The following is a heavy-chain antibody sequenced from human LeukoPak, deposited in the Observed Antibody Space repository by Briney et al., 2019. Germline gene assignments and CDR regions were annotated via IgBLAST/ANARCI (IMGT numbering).Heavy chain of an antibody. D-gene: IGHD5-18*01. CDR2: IRYDGSNK. Sequence: LPGGSLRLSCAASGFTFSSYGMHWVRQAPGKGLEWVAFIRYDGSNKYHADSVKGRFTISRDNSKNTLYLQRNSLRADDTAVNYCAGVDAALPDAFDIWGQGTTVTVSS. V-gene: IGHV3-30*02. J-gene: IGHJ3*02. CDR1: GFTFSSYG. CDR3: AGVDAALPDAFDI.